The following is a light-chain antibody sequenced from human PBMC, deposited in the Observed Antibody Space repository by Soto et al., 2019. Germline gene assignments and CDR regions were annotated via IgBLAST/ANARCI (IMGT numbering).Light chain of an antibody. CDR2: DAS. CDR1: QSVSSY. J-gene: IGKJ4*01. Sequence: EIVLTQSPATLSLSPGERATLSCRASQSVSSYLVWYQQKPGQAPRLLIYDASTRATGIPARFSGSGSGTDFTLTISSLEPEDFAVYYCQHRSSWPITFGGGTKVEIK. V-gene: IGKV3-11*01. CDR3: QHRSSWPIT.